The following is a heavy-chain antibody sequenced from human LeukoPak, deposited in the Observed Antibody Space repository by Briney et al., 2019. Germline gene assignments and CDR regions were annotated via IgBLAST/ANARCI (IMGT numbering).Heavy chain of an antibody. D-gene: IGHD3-22*01. CDR1: GFFFSNYW. CDR3: ARAPDYYETSGYPSQI. J-gene: IGHJ3*02. Sequence: GGSLRLSCAASGFFFSNYWMTWVRQAPGTGLEFVANINPSGTATYYADPVKGRFTISRDNAKNSLYLQMNSLRAEDTAVYYCARAPDYYETSGYPSQIWGQGTMVTVSS. CDR2: INPSGTAT. V-gene: IGHV3-7*01.